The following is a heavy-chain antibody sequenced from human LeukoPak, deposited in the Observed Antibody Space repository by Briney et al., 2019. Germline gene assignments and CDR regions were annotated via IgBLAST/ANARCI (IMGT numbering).Heavy chain of an antibody. CDR2: IIPILGIA. J-gene: IGHJ3*02. V-gene: IGHV1-69*04. CDR1: GGTFSSYA. Sequence: GASVKVSCKASGGTFSSYAISWVRQAPGQGLEWMGRIIPILGIANYAQKFQGRVTITADESTSTAYMELSSLRSEDTAVYYCARALMDKRAAGDAFDIWGQGTMVTVSS. CDR3: ARALMDKRAAGDAFDI. D-gene: IGHD3/OR15-3a*01.